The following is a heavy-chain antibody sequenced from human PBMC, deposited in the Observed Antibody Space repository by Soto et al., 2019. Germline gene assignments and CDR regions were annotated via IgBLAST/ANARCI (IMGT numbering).Heavy chain of an antibody. J-gene: IGHJ2*01. CDR1: GYTFTSYA. D-gene: IGHD2-15*01. Sequence: GASVKVSCKASGYTFTSYAMHCVRQAPGQRLEWMGWINAGNGNTKYSQKFQGRVTITADKSTSTAYMELSSLRSEDTAVYYCASCVSLVAASPSYWYFDLWGRGTLVTVSS. CDR2: INAGNGNT. V-gene: IGHV1-3*01. CDR3: ASCVSLVAASPSYWYFDL.